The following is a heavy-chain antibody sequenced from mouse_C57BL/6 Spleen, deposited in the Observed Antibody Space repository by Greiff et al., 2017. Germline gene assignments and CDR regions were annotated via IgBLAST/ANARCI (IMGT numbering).Heavy chain of an antibody. J-gene: IGHJ3*01. CDR2: IRSKSNNYAT. Sequence: EVQGVESGGGLVQPTGSLKLSCAASGFSFNTYAMNWVRQAPGKGLEWVARIRSKSNNYATYYADSVKDRFTISRDDSESMLYLQMNNLKTEDTAMYYCVKGDGYYGFAYWGQGTLVTVSA. CDR3: VKGDGYYGFAY. V-gene: IGHV10-1*01. CDR1: GFSFNTYA. D-gene: IGHD2-3*01.